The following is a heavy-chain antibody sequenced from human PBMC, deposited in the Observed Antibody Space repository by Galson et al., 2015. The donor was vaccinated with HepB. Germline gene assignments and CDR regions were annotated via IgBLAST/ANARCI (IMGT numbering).Heavy chain of an antibody. CDR3: ARGLLSTVTTVYYYYGMDV. CDR2: IIPIFGTA. J-gene: IGHJ6*02. D-gene: IGHD4-17*01. Sequence: SVKVSCKASGGTFSSYAISWVRQAPGQGLEWMGGIIPIFGTANYAQKFQGRVTITADKSTSTAYMELSSLRSEDTAVYYCARGLLSTVTTVYYYYGMDVWGQGTTVTVSS. V-gene: IGHV1-69*06. CDR1: GGTFSSYA.